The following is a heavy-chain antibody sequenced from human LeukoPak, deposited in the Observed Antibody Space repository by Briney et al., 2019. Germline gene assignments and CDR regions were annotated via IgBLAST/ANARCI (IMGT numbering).Heavy chain of an antibody. CDR1: GFTFSSYE. Sequence: PGGSLRLSCAASGFTFSSYEMNWVRQAPGRGLEWVSYISSSGSSIYYVDSVKGRFIISRDNAKNSLFLQMNSLRAEDTAVYYCARWGYYDTTGKLFDDWGQGTLVTVSS. CDR3: ARWGYYDTTGKLFDD. J-gene: IGHJ4*02. CDR2: ISSSGSSI. D-gene: IGHD3-22*01. V-gene: IGHV3-48*03.